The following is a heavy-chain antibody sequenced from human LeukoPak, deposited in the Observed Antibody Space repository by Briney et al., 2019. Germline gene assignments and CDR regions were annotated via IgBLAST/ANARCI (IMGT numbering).Heavy chain of an antibody. CDR2: ISWNSGSI. J-gene: IGHJ4*02. V-gene: IGHV3-9*01. CDR3: AKDIAATGTTKSLDY. D-gene: IGHD1-7*01. Sequence: GGSLRLACAAAGFTFDDYAMHWVRHAAGKGLEWVSSISWNSGSIGYVDSVKGRFTIFRDNAKNSLYLQMNSLRAEDTALYYCAKDIAATGTTKSLDYWGQGTLVTVSS. CDR1: GFTFDDYA.